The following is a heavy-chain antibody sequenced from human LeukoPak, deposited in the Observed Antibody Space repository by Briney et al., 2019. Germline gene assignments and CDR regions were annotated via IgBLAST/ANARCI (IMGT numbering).Heavy chain of an antibody. CDR1: GFTFSNYW. Sequence: GESLRLSCAASGFTFSNYWMSWVRQAPGKGRVWVSRVNSDGSCRHYADSVKGRFTISRDNAKNTLHLQMTSLRAEDTAVYYCARGGPDSSDYSSLFDYWGRGILVTVSS. J-gene: IGHJ4*02. CDR3: ARGGPDSSDYSSLFDY. V-gene: IGHV3-74*01. D-gene: IGHD3-22*01. CDR2: VNSDGSCR.